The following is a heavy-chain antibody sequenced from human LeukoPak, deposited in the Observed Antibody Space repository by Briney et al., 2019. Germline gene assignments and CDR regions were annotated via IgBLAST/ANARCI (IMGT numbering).Heavy chain of an antibody. D-gene: IGHD3-22*01. Sequence: SETLSLTCTVSGYSISSGYYWGWIRQPPGKGLEWIGYIYYSGSTNYNPSLKSRVTISVDTSKNQFSLKLSSVTAADTAVYYCARVGDSSGYSPIIAFDYWGQGTLVTVSS. CDR3: ARVGDSSGYSPIIAFDY. CDR1: GYSISSGYY. CDR2: IYYSGST. V-gene: IGHV4-61*01. J-gene: IGHJ4*02.